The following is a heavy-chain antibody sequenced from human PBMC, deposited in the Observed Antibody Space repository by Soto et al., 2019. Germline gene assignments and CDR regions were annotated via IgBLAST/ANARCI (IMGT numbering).Heavy chain of an antibody. CDR2: IYYSGST. J-gene: IGHJ4*02. CDR3: ARLPPVRDYGGNFDY. CDR1: GGSISSSSYY. D-gene: IGHD4-17*01. Sequence: PSETLSLTCTVSGGSISSSSYYWGWIRQPPGKGLEWIGSIYYSGSTYYNPSLKSRVTISVDTSKNQFSLKLSSVTAADTAVYYCARLPPVRDYGGNFDYWGQGTLVTVSS. V-gene: IGHV4-39*01.